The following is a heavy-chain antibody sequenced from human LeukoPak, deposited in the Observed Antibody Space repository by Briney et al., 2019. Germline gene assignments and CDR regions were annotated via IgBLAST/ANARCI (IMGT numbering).Heavy chain of an antibody. CDR3: ARAIPKTPALRLDDAFDI. Sequence: ASVKVSCKASGYTFTGYYMHWVRQAPGQGLEWMGWINPNSGGTNYAQKFQGRVTMTRDTSISTAYMGLSRLRSDDTAVYYCARAIPKTPALRLDDAFDIWGQGTMVTVSS. J-gene: IGHJ3*02. CDR2: INPNSGGT. D-gene: IGHD2-2*02. CDR1: GYTFTGYY. V-gene: IGHV1-2*02.